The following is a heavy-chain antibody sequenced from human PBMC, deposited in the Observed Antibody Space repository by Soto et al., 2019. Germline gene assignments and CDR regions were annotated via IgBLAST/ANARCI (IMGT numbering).Heavy chain of an antibody. V-gene: IGHV1-46*01. CDR1: GYIFTNHY. J-gene: IGHJ4*02. CDR3: ERADYNDSSGFYYDC. CDR2: INPSGGST. Sequence: GASVKVSCKASGYIFTNHYIHWVRQAPGQGLEWMGIINPSGGSTNYLQKFQGRITMTRDTSTSTVYMELSSLRSEDTAVYFCERADYNDSSGFYYDCWGQGSLVTVSS. D-gene: IGHD3-22*01.